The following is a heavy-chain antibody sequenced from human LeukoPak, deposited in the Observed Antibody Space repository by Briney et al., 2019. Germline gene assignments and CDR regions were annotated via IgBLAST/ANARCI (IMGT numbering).Heavy chain of an antibody. D-gene: IGHD2-2*01. CDR1: GYTFTSYY. CDR2: INPSGGST. J-gene: IGHJ5*02. Sequence: ASVKVSCKASGYTFTSYYMHWVRQAPGQGLEWMGIINPSGGSTSYAQKFKGRVTMTRDTSTSTVYMELSSLRSEDTAVYYCARDRPHIVVVPAAGGRWFDPWGQGTLVTVSS. V-gene: IGHV1-46*01. CDR3: ARDRPHIVVVPAAGGRWFDP.